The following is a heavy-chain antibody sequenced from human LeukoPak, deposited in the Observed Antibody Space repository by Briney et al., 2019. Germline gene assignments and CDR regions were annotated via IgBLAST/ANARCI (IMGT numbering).Heavy chain of an antibody. Sequence: SETLSLTCSVSGASISSYYWSWIRQPPGQGLEWIGYIYYSGSTNYNPSLKSRVAISVDTSKSQFSLKLSSVTAADTAVYFCARTQLQLWTSSGWFDPWGQGTLVTVSS. D-gene: IGHD5-18*01. V-gene: IGHV4-59*01. CDR2: IYYSGST. CDR3: ARTQLQLWTSSGWFDP. J-gene: IGHJ5*02. CDR1: GASISSYY.